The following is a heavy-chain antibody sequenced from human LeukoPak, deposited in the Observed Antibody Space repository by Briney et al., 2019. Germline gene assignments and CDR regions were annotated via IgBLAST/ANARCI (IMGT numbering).Heavy chain of an antibody. Sequence: PSETLSLTCAVYGGSFSGYYWSWIRQAPGKGLEWIGEINHSGSTNYNPSLKSRVTISVDTSKNQFSLKLSSVTAADTAVYYCARALWFGELSIDYWGQGTLVTVYS. D-gene: IGHD3-10*01. V-gene: IGHV4-34*01. CDR1: GGSFSGYY. CDR2: INHSGST. J-gene: IGHJ4*02. CDR3: ARALWFGELSIDY.